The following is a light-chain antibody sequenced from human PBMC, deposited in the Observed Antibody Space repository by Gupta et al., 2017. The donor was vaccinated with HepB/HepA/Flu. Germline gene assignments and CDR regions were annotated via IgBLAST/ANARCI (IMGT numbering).Light chain of an antibody. CDR2: DAS. CDR1: QDISNF. Sequence: DIHMTQSPSSLSVSVGDRVTISCQASQDISNFLNWYQVKPGKAPKLLIYDASNLETGVPSRFSGSGYGTDFTFTISSRQPEDIATYFCQQHNYFVPSTFGQGTKVEIK. J-gene: IGKJ2*01. CDR3: QQHNYFVPST. V-gene: IGKV1-33*01.